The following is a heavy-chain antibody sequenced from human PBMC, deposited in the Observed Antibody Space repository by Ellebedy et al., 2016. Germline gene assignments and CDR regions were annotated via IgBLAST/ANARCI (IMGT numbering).Heavy chain of an antibody. V-gene: IGHV3-23*01. CDR3: ATGISAFPNDAFDI. Sequence: GESLKISCAASGFTFSSYAMSWVRQAPGKGLEWVSAISGSGGSTYYADSVKGRFTISRDNSKNTLYLQMNSLRAEDTAVYYCATGISAFPNDAFDIWGQGTMVTVSS. CDR1: GFTFSSYA. CDR2: ISGSGGST. J-gene: IGHJ3*02. D-gene: IGHD2-21*01.